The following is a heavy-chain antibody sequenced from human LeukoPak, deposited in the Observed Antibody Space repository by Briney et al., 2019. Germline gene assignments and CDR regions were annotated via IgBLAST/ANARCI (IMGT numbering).Heavy chain of an antibody. CDR1: GFTFRSYV. J-gene: IGHJ1*01. CDR2: ISGSSVTT. V-gene: IGHV3-23*01. CDR3: AKSRLSISMTSSFQH. Sequence: GGSLRLSCAASGFTFRSYVMSWVRQAPGKGLEWVSTISGSSVTTYYADSVKGRFTISRDNSKNTLYLQMNSLRAEDTAVYYCAKSRLSISMTSSFQHWGQGTLVTVSS. D-gene: IGHD3-22*01.